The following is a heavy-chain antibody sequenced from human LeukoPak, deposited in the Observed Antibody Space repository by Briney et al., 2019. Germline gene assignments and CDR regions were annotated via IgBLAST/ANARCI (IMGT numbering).Heavy chain of an antibody. CDR1: EFTFSNYG. J-gene: IGHJ4*02. V-gene: IGHV3-23*01. Sequence: PGGSLRLSCAASEFTFSNYGMHWVRQAPGKGLEWVSAISGTGGTTYYVDSVKGRFTVSRDNPKNTMYLQLFSLRVEDTAVYYCVKNDILRGRDHWGQGTLVTVSS. CDR2: ISGTGGTT. CDR3: VKNDILRGRDH. D-gene: IGHD3-9*01.